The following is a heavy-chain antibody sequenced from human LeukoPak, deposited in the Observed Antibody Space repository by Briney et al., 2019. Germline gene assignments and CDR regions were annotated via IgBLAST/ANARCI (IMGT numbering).Heavy chain of an antibody. V-gene: IGHV4-38-2*02. Sequence: SETLSRTCTVSNYSISSAYYWGWIRQPPGKGLEWIGSIYHSGSTYYYNPSLKSRVTISVDTSKNQISLKLSSVTAADTAVYYCARDDLSGTYGGVDYWGQGTLVTVSS. CDR1: NYSISSAYY. CDR3: ARDDLSGTYGGVDY. J-gene: IGHJ4*02. CDR2: IYHSGSTY. D-gene: IGHD1-26*01.